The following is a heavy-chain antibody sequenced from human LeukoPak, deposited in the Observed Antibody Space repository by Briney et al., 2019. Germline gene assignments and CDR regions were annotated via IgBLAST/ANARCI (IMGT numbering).Heavy chain of an antibody. CDR3: ARLYSGSYYERDY. CDR2: IYYGGST. J-gene: IGHJ4*02. Sequence: PSETLSLTCTVSGDSISSVIYSWGWIRQPPGKGLEWIGTIYYGGSTYYNPSLKSRVTISVDTSKNQFSLNLSSVTAADTAVYYCARLYSGSYYERDYWGQGTLVTVSS. CDR1: GDSISSVIYS. V-gene: IGHV4-39*01. D-gene: IGHD1-26*01.